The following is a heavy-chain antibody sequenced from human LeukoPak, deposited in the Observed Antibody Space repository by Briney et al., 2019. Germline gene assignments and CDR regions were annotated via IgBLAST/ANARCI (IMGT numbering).Heavy chain of an antibody. CDR3: ARDYTVAIGTTTYFQN. V-gene: IGHV7-4-1*02. CDR2: INPNTGNP. CDR1: GYIFSIYA. Sequence: ASVRVSRKASGYIFSIYAMIWVRQAPGQGLELMGWINPNTGNPTYAQGFTGRFVFSLDTSVSTAYLQISSLKPEDTAVYYCARDYTVAIGTTTYFQNWGQGTLVTVSS. J-gene: IGHJ1*01. D-gene: IGHD1-7*01.